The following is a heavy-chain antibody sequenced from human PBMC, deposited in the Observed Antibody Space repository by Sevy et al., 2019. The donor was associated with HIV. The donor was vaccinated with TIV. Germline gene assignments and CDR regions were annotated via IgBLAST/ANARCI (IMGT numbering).Heavy chain of an antibody. CDR2: INPNSGGT. D-gene: IGHD3-22*01. CDR1: GYTFTGYY. J-gene: IGHJ4*02. Sequence: ASVKVSCKASGYTFTGYYMHWVRQAPGQGLEWMGWINPNSGGTNYAQKFQGRVTMTRDTSTSTAYMELSRLRSDDTAVYYCARSGRTYYYDSSGYYYAYDYWGQGTLVTVSS. V-gene: IGHV1-2*02. CDR3: ARSGRTYYYDSSGYYYAYDY.